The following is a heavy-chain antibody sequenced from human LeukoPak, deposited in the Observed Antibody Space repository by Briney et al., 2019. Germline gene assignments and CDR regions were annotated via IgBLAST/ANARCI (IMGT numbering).Heavy chain of an antibody. CDR3: ARDLLPYGDYVGGPDY. CDR1: GYSFTNYG. D-gene: IGHD4-17*01. J-gene: IGHJ4*02. Sequence: ASVKVSCKASGYSFTNYGISWVRQAPGQGLEWMGWINTYNGYTKYAQKLQGRVTMTTDTSTRTAYMELRSLTSDDTAVYYCARDLLPYGDYVGGPDYWGQGTLVTVSS. CDR2: INTYNGYT. V-gene: IGHV1-18*01.